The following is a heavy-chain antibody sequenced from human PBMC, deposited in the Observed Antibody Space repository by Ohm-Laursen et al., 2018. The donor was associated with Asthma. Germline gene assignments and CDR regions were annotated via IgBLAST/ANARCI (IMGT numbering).Heavy chain of an antibody. V-gene: IGHV4-31*03. D-gene: IGHD3-10*01. J-gene: IGHJ5*02. CDR3: AREMTYYYGSGSSNWFDP. CDR2: IYYSGST. Sequence: TLSLTCTVSGGSISSGGYYWSWIRQHPGKGLEWIGYIYYSGSTYYNPSLKSRVTISVDTSKNQFSLKLSSVTAADTAVYYCAREMTYYYGSGSSNWFDPWGQGTLVTVSS. CDR1: GGSISSGGYY.